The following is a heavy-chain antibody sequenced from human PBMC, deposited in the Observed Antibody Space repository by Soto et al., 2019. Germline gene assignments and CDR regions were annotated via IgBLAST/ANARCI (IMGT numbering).Heavy chain of an antibody. CDR2: IYYSGST. D-gene: IGHD3-3*01. V-gene: IGHV4-59*08. J-gene: IGHJ6*02. CDR3: ARHRSDYDFWSGYYTWDGMDV. Sequence: SETLSLTCTVSGGSISSYYWSWIRQPPGKGLEWIGYIYYSGSTYYNPSLKSRVTISVDTSKNQFSLKLSSVTAADTAVYYCARHRSDYDFWSGYYTWDGMDVWGQGTTVTVSS. CDR1: GGSISSYY.